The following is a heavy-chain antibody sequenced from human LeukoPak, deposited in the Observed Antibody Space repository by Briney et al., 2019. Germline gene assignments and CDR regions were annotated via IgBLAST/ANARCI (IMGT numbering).Heavy chain of an antibody. V-gene: IGHV3-7*01. J-gene: IGHJ4*02. CDR1: GFTFSRYW. CDR3: ARDYDSSGYDSRLVY. Sequence: GGSLRLSCAASGFTFSRYWMSWVRQAAGKGLEWVANIKQDGSEENLVDSVRGRFTISRDNAKISVFLHMSRLRADDTAVYFCARDYDSSGYDSRLVYWGQGILVTVSS. CDR2: IKQDGSEE. D-gene: IGHD3-22*01.